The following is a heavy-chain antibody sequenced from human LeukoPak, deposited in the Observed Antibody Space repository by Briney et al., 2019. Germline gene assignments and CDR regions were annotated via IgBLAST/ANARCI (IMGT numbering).Heavy chain of an antibody. D-gene: IGHD6-6*01. V-gene: IGHV4-59*08. CDR1: GGSISSYY. Sequence: RSSETLSLTCTASGGSISSYYWNWIRQPPGKGLEWIGYIYYSGSTNYNPSFKSRVSISVDTSKNQFSLKLSSVTAADTAVYYCARLRSDAFDIWGQGTMVTVSS. CDR3: ARLRSDAFDI. CDR2: IYYSGST. J-gene: IGHJ3*02.